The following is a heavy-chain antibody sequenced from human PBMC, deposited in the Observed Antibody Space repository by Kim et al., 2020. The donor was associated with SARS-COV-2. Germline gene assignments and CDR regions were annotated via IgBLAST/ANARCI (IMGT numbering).Heavy chain of an antibody. J-gene: IGHJ4*02. CDR2: ISNSGGIT. CDR1: GFIFSSYA. Sequence: GGSLRLSCAASGFIFSSYAMSWVRQVPGKGLEWVSIISNSGGITYYADSVKGRFTISRDNSKSTLYLQMNSLRAEDTAVYYCATPGSSSSWYGYWGQGTLVTVSS. D-gene: IGHD6-13*01. CDR3: ATPGSSSSWYGY. V-gene: IGHV3-23*01.